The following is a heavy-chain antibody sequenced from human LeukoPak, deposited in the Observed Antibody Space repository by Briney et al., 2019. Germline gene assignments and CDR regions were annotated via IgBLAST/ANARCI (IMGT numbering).Heavy chain of an antibody. CDR3: ARGGIGSSRGSFFGY. Sequence: SETLSLTCTVSGGYISGYYWSWIRQPPGKGLEWIGYIYYSGDTNYNPSLNSRVTISVDTSKNQFSLRLSSVTTADTAIYYCARGGIGSSRGSFFGYWGQGTLVTVSS. CDR1: GGYISGYY. V-gene: IGHV4-59*01. D-gene: IGHD2-15*01. CDR2: IYYSGDT. J-gene: IGHJ4*02.